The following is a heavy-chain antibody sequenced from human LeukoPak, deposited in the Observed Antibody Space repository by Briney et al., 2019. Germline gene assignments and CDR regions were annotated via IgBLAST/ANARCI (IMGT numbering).Heavy chain of an antibody. J-gene: IGHJ4*02. CDR3: ASLDLIVGASKRGY. Sequence: GSLRLSCAASGFTFSSYAMHWVRQAPGKGLEWVAVISYDGSNKYYADSVKGRFTISRDNSKNTQYLQMNSLRAEDTAVYYCASLDLIVGASKRGYWGQGTLVTVSS. V-gene: IGHV3-30*14. CDR1: GFTFSSYA. D-gene: IGHD1-26*01. CDR2: ISYDGSNK.